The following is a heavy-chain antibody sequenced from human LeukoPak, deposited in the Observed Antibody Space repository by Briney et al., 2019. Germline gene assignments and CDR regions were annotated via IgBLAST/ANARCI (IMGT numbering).Heavy chain of an antibody. V-gene: IGHV3-20*04. CDR3: ARDQGTMVRGVIPYYFDY. J-gene: IGHJ4*02. CDR2: INWNGGST. Sequence: GGSLRLSCAASGFTFDDYGMSWVRQAPGKGLEWVSGINWNGGSTGYADSVKGRFTISRDNAKNSLYLQMNSLRAEDTALYYCARDQGTMVRGVIPYYFDYWGQGTLVTVSS. D-gene: IGHD3-10*01. CDR1: GFTFDDYG.